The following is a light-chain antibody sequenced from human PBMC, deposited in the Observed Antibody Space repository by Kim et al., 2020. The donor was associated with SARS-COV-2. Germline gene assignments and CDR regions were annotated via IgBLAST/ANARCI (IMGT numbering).Light chain of an antibody. CDR1: ALPKKY. CDR3: QSADSSGTYVV. J-gene: IGLJ2*01. CDR2: KGS. Sequence: SYELTQPPSVSVSPGQTARITCSGDALPKKYAYWYQQKPGQSPVLVIYKGSERPSGIPERFSGSSSGTTVTLTSSGVQAEDEADYYCQSADSSGTYVVFG. V-gene: IGLV3-25*03.